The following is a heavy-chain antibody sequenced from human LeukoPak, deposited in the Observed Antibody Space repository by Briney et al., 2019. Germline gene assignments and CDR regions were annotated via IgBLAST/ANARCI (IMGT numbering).Heavy chain of an antibody. CDR3: ARSLWFGEYHDAFDI. CDR2: INSDGSST. J-gene: IGHJ3*02. CDR1: GFTFSSYW. V-gene: IGHV3-74*01. Sequence: GGSLRLSCAASGFTFSSYWMHWVRQAPGKGLVWVSRINSDGSSTSYADSVKGRFTISRDNAKNTLYLQMNSLRAEDTAVYYCARSLWFGEYHDAFDIWGQGTMVTVSS. D-gene: IGHD3-10*01.